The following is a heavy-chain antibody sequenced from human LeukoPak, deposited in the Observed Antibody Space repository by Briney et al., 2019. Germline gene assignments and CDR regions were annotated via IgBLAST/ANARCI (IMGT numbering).Heavy chain of an antibody. CDR2: IYYSGST. CDR3: ARLVGATPFYYYYYGMDV. Sequence: SETLSLTCIVSGGSISSYYWSWIRQPPGKGLEWIGYIYYSGSTIYNPSLKSRVTISVDTSKNQFSLKLSSVTAADTAVYYCARLVGATPFYYYYYGMDVWGQGTTVTVSS. J-gene: IGHJ6*02. V-gene: IGHV4-59*08. CDR1: GGSISSYY. D-gene: IGHD1-26*01.